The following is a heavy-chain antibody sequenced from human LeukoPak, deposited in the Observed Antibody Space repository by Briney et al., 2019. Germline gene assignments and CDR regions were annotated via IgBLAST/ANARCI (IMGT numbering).Heavy chain of an antibody. D-gene: IGHD3-3*01. J-gene: IGHJ4*02. CDR1: GFTFSGSA. CDR3: TRSLYYDSWSGYFGGEDFDY. Sequence: PGGSLRLSCAASGFTFSGSATHWVRQAFGKGLEWVGRIRSKSNNYATTYGASVKGRFTFSRDDSTSTAYLQMNSLKTEDTAVYYCTRSLYYDSWSGYFGGEDFDYWGQGTLVTVSS. CDR2: IRSKSNNYAT. V-gene: IGHV3-73*01.